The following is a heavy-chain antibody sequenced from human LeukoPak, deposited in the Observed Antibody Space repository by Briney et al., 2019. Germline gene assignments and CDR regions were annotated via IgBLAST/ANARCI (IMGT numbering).Heavy chain of an antibody. J-gene: IGHJ4*02. CDR3: ASRAPVRGVTPFDY. Sequence: GGSLRLSCAASGFTFSRYWMSWVRQAPGKGLEWVANIRQDGSDKFYVDSVKGRFTISRDPAKNSLYLQMNSLRAEDTAVYYCASRAPVRGVTPFDYWGQGTLVTVSS. D-gene: IGHD3-10*01. CDR1: GFTFSRYW. CDR2: IRQDGSDK. V-gene: IGHV3-7*01.